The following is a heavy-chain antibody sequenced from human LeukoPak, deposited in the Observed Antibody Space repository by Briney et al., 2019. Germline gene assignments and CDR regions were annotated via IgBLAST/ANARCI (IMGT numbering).Heavy chain of an antibody. CDR1: GYTFTSYY. CDR2: ISGYNGNT. V-gene: IGHV1-18*04. Sequence: ASVKVSCKASGYTFTSYYMHWVRQAPGQGLEWMGWISGYNGNTNYGRKVQGRVNMTADTSTSTAYMELGSLRSDDTAVYYCARVVRGGPRYYTDVWGEGTTVIVSS. J-gene: IGHJ6*03. CDR3: ARVVRGGPRYYTDV. D-gene: IGHD4-23*01.